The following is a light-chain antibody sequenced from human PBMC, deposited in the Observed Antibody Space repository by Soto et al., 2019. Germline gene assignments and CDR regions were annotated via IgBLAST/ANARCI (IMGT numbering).Light chain of an antibody. CDR1: SSDVGGYNY. V-gene: IGLV2-11*01. Sequence: QSALTQPRSVSGSPGQSVTISCTGTSSDVGGYNYVSWYQQHPGKAPKLMIYDVSKRPSGVPDRFAGSKSGNTASLTISGFQAEDGADYYCCSYAGSYTHVFGTGTKVTVL. CDR3: CSYAGSYTHV. J-gene: IGLJ1*01. CDR2: DVS.